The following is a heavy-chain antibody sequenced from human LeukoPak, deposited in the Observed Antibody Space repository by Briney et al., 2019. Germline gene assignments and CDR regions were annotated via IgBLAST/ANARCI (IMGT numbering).Heavy chain of an antibody. V-gene: IGHV1-69*02. CDR2: IIPILGIA. CDR1: GYTFTGYY. CDR3: VITYFGDYDFWSGYYNLGY. J-gene: IGHJ4*02. Sequence: SVKVSCKASGYTFTGYYMHWVRQAPGQGLEWMGRIIPILGIANYAQKFQGRVTITADKSTSTAYMELGSLRSEDTAVYYCVITYFGDYDFWSGYYNLGYWGQGTLVTVSS. D-gene: IGHD3-3*01.